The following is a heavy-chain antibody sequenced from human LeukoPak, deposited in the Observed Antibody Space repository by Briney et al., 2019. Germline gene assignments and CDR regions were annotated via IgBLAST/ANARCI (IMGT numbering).Heavy chain of an antibody. CDR2: ISSSSSTI. CDR1: GFTFSSHA. CDR3: AARLDY. Sequence: GGSLRLSCAASGFTFSSHAMHWVRQAPGKGLEWVSYISSSSSTIYYADSVKGRFTISRDNSKNTLYLQMNSLRAEDTAVYYCAARLDYWGQGTLVTVSS. J-gene: IGHJ4*02. V-gene: IGHV3-48*01. D-gene: IGHD2-21*02.